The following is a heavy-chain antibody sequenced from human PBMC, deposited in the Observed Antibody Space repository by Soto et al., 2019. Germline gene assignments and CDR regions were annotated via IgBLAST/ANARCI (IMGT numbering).Heavy chain of an antibody. J-gene: IGHJ5*02. V-gene: IGHV3-74*01. CDR2: INGDGSST. CDR3: LREGRGVRHL. Sequence: EVQLVESGGGLVQPGGSLRLSCAASGFTFSSFWMHWVRQVPGKGLVWVSRINGDGSSTSYADSVKGRFTIARDNAKNTLYLQMNSLRAEDTAVYYCLREGRGVRHLWGQGILVTVSS. D-gene: IGHD6-6*01. CDR1: GFTFSSFW.